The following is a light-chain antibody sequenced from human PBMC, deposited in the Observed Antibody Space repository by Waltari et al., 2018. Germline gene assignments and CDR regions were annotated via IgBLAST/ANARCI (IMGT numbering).Light chain of an antibody. J-gene: IGKJ4*01. CDR1: QSVSNF. CDR2: EAS. CDR3: QQRSNWPPLT. V-gene: IGKV3-11*01. Sequence: IVLTQSPATLSLSPGERATLSCRASQSVSNFLAWYQQKPGQAPRLLIYEASKRATGIPARFSGSGSGTDFTLTINSLEPEDFAVYYCQQRSNWPPLTFGGGTKVEIK.